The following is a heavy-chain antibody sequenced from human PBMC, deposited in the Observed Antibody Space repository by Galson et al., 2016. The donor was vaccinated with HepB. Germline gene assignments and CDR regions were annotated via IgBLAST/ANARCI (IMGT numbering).Heavy chain of an antibody. CDR1: GFSFRSSR. J-gene: IGHJ4*02. CDR2: IKQAGSEK. CDR3: ARWYHDFWSAYYNPQHTYYFDS. D-gene: IGHD3-3*01. Sequence: LRLSCAASGFSFRSSRVSWVRQAPGSGLEWVDNIKQAGSEKYFLASVQGRFTVSRANAQTSLYLQMNRLRAEDTAVYYCARWYHDFWSAYYNPQHTYYFDSWGQGTLVTVSS. V-gene: IGHV3-7*04.